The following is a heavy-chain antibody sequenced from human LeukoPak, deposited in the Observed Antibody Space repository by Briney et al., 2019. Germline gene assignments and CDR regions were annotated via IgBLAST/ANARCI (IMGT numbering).Heavy chain of an antibody. CDR3: ARRRSSSWYDRFDY. CDR2: IYYSGST. V-gene: IGHV4-39*01. Sequence: PSETLSLTCTVSGGSIGSSSYYWGWIRQPPGKGLEWIGSIYYSGSTYYNPSLKSRVTISVDTSKNQFSLKLSSVTAADTAVYYCARRRSSSWYDRFDYWGQGTLVTVSS. J-gene: IGHJ4*02. CDR1: GGSIGSSSYY. D-gene: IGHD6-13*01.